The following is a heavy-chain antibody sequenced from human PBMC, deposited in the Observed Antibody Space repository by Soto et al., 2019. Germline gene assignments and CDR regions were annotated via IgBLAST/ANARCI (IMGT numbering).Heavy chain of an antibody. Sequence: GGSLRLSCAASGFTVSRNYMTWVRRAPGKGLEWVSIIYGGGNTYYADSVKGRFTISRDNSKNTLYLQMNSLRPEDTALYYCARGHPRGRYFDWLIFPLGYWGRGAQVTVSS. CDR2: IYGGGNT. V-gene: IGHV3-53*01. CDR3: ARGHPRGRYFDWLIFPLGY. J-gene: IGHJ4*02. CDR1: GFTVSRNY. D-gene: IGHD3-9*01.